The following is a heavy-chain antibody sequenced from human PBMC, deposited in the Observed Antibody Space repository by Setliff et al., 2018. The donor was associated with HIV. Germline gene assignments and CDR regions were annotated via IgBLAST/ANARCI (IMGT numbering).Heavy chain of an antibody. CDR2: IIPIFGTA. CDR3: ARSPGYSSGWTPGYYYYMDV. J-gene: IGHJ6*03. Sequence: SVKVSCKASGGTFSSYPISWVRQAPGQGLEWMGGIIPIFGTANYAQKFQGRVTITADESTSTAYMELSSLRSEDTAVYYCARSPGYSSGWTPGYYYYMDVWGKGTTVTVSS. V-gene: IGHV1-69*13. D-gene: IGHD6-19*01. CDR1: GGTFSSYP.